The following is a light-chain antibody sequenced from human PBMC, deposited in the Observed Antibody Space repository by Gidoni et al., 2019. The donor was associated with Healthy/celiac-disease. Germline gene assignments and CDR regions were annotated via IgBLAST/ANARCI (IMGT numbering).Light chain of an antibody. CDR1: QSISSY. CDR3: QQSYSTPFT. CDR2: AAS. V-gene: IGKV1-39*01. J-gene: IGKJ5*01. Sequence: DIQMTQYPSSLSTSVGDRVTIPCRTSQSISSYLNWYQQKPGKAPKLLIYAASSFQSGVPSRFSGSGSGTDFTLTISSLQPEDFATYYCQQSYSTPFTFGQGTRLEIK.